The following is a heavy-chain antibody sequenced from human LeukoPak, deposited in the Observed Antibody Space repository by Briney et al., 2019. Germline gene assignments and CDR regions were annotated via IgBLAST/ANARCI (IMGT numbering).Heavy chain of an antibody. CDR3: ARDGESPGAFDI. Sequence: GGSLRLSCAASGFTFSSYSMNWVRQAPGKGLEWVSSISSSSSYIYYADSVKGRFTISRDNAKNSLYLQMNSLRAEDTAVYYCARDGESPGAFDIWGQGTMVTVSS. CDR2: ISSSSSYI. CDR1: GFTFSSYS. D-gene: IGHD3-10*01. J-gene: IGHJ3*02. V-gene: IGHV3-21*01.